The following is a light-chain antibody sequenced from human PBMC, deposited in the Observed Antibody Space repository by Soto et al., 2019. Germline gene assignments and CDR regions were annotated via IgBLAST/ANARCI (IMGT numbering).Light chain of an antibody. CDR3: RSYTSSSTLGV. V-gene: IGLV2-14*01. J-gene: IGLJ2*01. CDR1: SSDVGRYNY. Sequence: QSALTQPASVSGSPGQSITISCTGTSSDVGRYNYVSWYQQHPGKAPNLMIYEVSNRPSGVSNRFSGSKSGNTASLTITGIHAKDEADYYCRSYTSSSTLGVFGGGTKLTVL. CDR2: EVS.